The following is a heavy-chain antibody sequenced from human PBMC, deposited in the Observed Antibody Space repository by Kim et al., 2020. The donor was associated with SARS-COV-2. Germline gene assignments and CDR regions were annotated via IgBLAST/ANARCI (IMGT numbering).Heavy chain of an antibody. CDR3: ARDRASSSKGWFDS. V-gene: IGHV1-8*02. CDR2: MNPNSGDS. D-gene: IGHD6-13*01. Sequence: ASVKVSCKASGFSFTTYDINWVRQATGQGLEWMGWMNPNSGDSGYAQKFQGRVTMTRDTSISTAFMELSSLTSEDTAVYYCARDRASSSKGWFDSWGQGTLVTVSS. J-gene: IGHJ5*01. CDR1: GFSFTTYD.